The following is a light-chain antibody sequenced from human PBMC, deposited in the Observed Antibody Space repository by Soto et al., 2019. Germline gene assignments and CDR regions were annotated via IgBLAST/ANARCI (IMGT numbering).Light chain of an antibody. J-gene: IGLJ1*01. V-gene: IGLV2-8*01. CDR1: SSDVGGYNY. CDR2: EVS. CDR3: SSYAGSNNPYV. Sequence: QSALTQPPSASWSPGQSVTIPCTGTSSDVGGYNYVSWYQQHPGKATNLMIYEVSKRPSGFPDRFSGSKSCNPASLTVSGLQAEDEAEYYCSSYAGSNNPYVFGTGNKLTVL.